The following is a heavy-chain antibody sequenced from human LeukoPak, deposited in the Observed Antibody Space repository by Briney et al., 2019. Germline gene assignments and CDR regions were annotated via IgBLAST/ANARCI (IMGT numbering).Heavy chain of an antibody. CDR2: INSDGSST. CDR3: ARDGRNCSGGSCYYFYYYMDV. V-gene: IGHV3-74*01. CDR1: GFTFSSYW. J-gene: IGHJ6*03. Sequence: TGGSLRLSCAASGFTFSSYWMHWVRQAPGKGLVWVSRINSDGSSTSYADSEKGRFTISRDNAKNTLYLQMNSLGAEDTAVYYCARDGRNCSGGSCYYFYYYMDVWGKGTTVTVSS. D-gene: IGHD2-15*01.